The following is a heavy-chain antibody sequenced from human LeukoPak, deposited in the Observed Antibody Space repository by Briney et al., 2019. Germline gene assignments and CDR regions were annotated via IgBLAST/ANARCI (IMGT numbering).Heavy chain of an antibody. CDR1: GFTFDDYA. D-gene: IGHD3-22*01. CDR2: ISWNGGSI. CDR3: ASSTYYYDSSGYYLDY. Sequence: GGSLRLSCAASGFTFDDYAMHWVRQAPGKGLEWVSGISWNGGSIGYADSVKGRFTISRDNAKNTLYLQMNSLRAEDTAVYYCASSTYYYDSSGYYLDYWGQGTLVTVSS. V-gene: IGHV3-9*01. J-gene: IGHJ4*02.